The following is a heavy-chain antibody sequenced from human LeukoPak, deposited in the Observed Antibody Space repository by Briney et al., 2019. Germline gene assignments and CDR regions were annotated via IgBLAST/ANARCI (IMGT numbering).Heavy chain of an antibody. Sequence: ASVKVSSTASGYTFTSYDINWVRQATGQGLEWMGWMNPNSGNTGYAQKFQGRVTMTRNTSISTAYMELSSLRSEDTAVYYCATFPFPDLYSSSWLDYWGQGTLVTVSS. J-gene: IGHJ4*02. CDR1: GYTFTSYD. CDR3: ATFPFPDLYSSSWLDY. D-gene: IGHD6-13*01. V-gene: IGHV1-8*01. CDR2: MNPNSGNT.